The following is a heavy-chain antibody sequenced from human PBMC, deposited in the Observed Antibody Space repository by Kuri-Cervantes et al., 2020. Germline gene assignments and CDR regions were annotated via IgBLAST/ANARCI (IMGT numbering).Heavy chain of an antibody. D-gene: IGHD6-19*01. CDR3: ARTRSGWYYDY. Sequence: GGSLRLSCAASGFTFSSYSINWVRQAPGKGLEWVSSISSSSSYTYYADSVKGRFTISRDNAKNSLDLYTNSLRAEDTAVYYCARTRSGWYYDYWGQGTLVTVSS. V-gene: IGHV3-21*01. CDR1: GFTFSSYS. CDR2: ISSSSSYT. J-gene: IGHJ4*02.